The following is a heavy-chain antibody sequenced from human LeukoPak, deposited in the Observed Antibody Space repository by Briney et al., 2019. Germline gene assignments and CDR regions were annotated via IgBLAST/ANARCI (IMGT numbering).Heavy chain of an antibody. Sequence: SETLSLTCAVYGGSFSGFYWSWIRHVPGKGLEWIGEINYTGSTSYNPSLKSRVTISVDTSKNQFSLKLNSVTAADTAVYYCARVQVYYGSGSYYNGAYNWFDPWGQGTLVTVSS. CDR2: INYTGST. J-gene: IGHJ5*02. CDR3: ARVQVYYGSGSYYNGAYNWFDP. V-gene: IGHV4-34*01. D-gene: IGHD3-10*01. CDR1: GGSFSGFY.